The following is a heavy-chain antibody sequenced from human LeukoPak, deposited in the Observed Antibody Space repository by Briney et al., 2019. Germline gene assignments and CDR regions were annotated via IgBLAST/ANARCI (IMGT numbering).Heavy chain of an antibody. CDR3: ARRQYYYDSSGYVPGFWFDP. V-gene: IGHV4-4*09. Sequence: PSETLSLTCTVSGGSISSYYWSWIRQPPGKGLEWIGYIYTSGSTNYNPSLKSRVTISVDTSKNQFSLKLSSVTAADTAVYYCARRQYYYDSSGYVPGFWFDPWGQGTLVTVSS. D-gene: IGHD3-22*01. CDR2: IYTSGST. CDR1: GGSISSYY. J-gene: IGHJ5*02.